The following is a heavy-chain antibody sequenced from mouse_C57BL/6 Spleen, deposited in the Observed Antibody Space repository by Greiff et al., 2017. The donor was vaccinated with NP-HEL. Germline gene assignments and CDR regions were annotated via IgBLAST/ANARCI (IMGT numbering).Heavy chain of an antibody. CDR2: IDPSDSYT. Sequence: VQLQQPGAELVMPGASVKLSCTASGYTFPSYWMHWVKQRPGHGLEWIGEIDPSDSYTNSNPKFKGKSTLTVDKSSSTAYMQLSSLTSEDSAVYYCARSVFGNSYDFDYWGQGTTLTVSS. D-gene: IGHD2-1*01. J-gene: IGHJ2*01. V-gene: IGHV1-69*01. CDR3: ARSVFGNSYDFDY. CDR1: GYTFPSYW.